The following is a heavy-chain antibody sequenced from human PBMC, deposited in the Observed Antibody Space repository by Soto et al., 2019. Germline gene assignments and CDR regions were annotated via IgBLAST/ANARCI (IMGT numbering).Heavy chain of an antibody. D-gene: IGHD3-22*01. Sequence: QVQLVQSGAEVKKPGASVKVSCKASGYTFTIYGISWVRQAPGQGLEWMGWISAYNGNTNYAQKLQGRVTMTTDTSTSTAYMELRSLRSDDTAVYYCSLLYYYDSSGYYRDAFDIWGQGTMVTVSS. V-gene: IGHV1-18*01. J-gene: IGHJ3*02. CDR2: ISAYNGNT. CDR1: GYTFTIYG. CDR3: SLLYYYDSSGYYRDAFDI.